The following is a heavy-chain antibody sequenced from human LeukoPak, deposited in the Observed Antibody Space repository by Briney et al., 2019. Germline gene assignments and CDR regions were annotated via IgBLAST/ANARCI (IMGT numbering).Heavy chain of an antibody. CDR2: IYYSGST. V-gene: IGHV4-31*03. J-gene: IGHJ4*02. Sequence: SQTLSLTCTVSGGSISSGGYYWSWIRQHPGKGLEWIGYIYYSGSTYYNPFLKSRVTISVDTSKNQFSLKLSSVTAADTAVYYCARGGYTAMQYWGQGTLVTVSS. CDR1: GGSISSGGYY. CDR3: ARGGYTAMQY. D-gene: IGHD5-18*01.